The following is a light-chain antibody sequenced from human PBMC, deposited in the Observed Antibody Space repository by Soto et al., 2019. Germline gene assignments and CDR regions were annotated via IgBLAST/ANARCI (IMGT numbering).Light chain of an antibody. V-gene: IGKV3-15*01. CDR3: QQYNNWPWGTAPYT. Sequence: EIVMTQSPATLSVSPGERATLSCRASQSVSSNLAWSQQKPGQAPRLLIYGASTRATGIPARFSGSGSGTEFTLTISSLQSEDFEVYFCQQYNNWPWGTAPYTFGQGTKLEIK. J-gene: IGKJ2*01. CDR1: QSVSSN. CDR2: GAS.